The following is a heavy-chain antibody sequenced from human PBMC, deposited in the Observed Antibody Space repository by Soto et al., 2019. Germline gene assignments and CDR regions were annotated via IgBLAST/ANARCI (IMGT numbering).Heavy chain of an antibody. D-gene: IGHD7-27*01. J-gene: IGHJ3*02. CDR2: IYYSGST. CDR3: ARVWGCACGI. CDR1: GGSISSDH. Sequence: QVQLQESGPGLVKPSETLSLTCTVSGGSISSDHWSWIRQPPGKGLGWIGYIYYSGSTNYNPSLRSRVTISVDTPKNQFSLKLSLVTAADPAVFYCARVWGCACGIWGQGTMVTVAS. V-gene: IGHV4-59*01.